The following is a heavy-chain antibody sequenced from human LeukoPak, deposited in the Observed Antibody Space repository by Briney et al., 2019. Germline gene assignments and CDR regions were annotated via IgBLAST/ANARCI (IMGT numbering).Heavy chain of an antibody. CDR3: ARETSSGYLFKPASYFDY. CDR1: GGSISSSSYY. Sequence: PSETLSLTCIVSGGSISSSSYYWGWIRQPPGKGLEWIGTIYYSGNTYYNPSLKSRVTISVDTSKTQFSLKLSSVTAAGTAVYYCARETSSGYLFKPASYFDYWGQGTLVTVSS. V-gene: IGHV4-39*01. J-gene: IGHJ4*02. D-gene: IGHD3-22*01. CDR2: IYYSGNT.